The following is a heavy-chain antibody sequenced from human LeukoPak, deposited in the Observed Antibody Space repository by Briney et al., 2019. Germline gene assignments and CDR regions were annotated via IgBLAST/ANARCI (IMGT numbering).Heavy chain of an antibody. CDR1: RFTFSSYW. CDR2: IKQDGCEK. CDR3: ARARRYGSSWYFDY. D-gene: IGHD6-13*01. Sequence: GGSLRLSCAASRFTFSSYWLTWVRQAPGKGLEWVANIKQDGCEKYYEDSVKGRFTISRDNAENSLYLQFNSVRAADRAVYYCARARRYGSSWYFDYWGQGNLVTVSS. J-gene: IGHJ4*02. V-gene: IGHV3-7*01.